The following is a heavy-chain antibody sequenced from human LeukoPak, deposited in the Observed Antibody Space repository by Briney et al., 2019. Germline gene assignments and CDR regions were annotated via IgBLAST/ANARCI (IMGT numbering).Heavy chain of an antibody. V-gene: IGHV1-2*02. CDR2: INPNSGGT. J-gene: IGHJ4*02. Sequence: ASVKVSCKASGYTFTGYYMHWVRQAPGQGLEWMGWINPNSGGTNYAQKFQGRVTMTRDTSISTAYMELSSLRSDDSAVYYCAKNSSGGYSDYWGQGTLVTVSS. CDR3: AKNSSGGYSDY. CDR1: GYTFTGYY. D-gene: IGHD6-19*01.